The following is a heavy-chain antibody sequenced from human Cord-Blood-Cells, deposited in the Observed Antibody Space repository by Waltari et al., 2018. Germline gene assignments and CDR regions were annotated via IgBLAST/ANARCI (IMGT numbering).Heavy chain of an antibody. CDR1: GFTFSSYA. V-gene: IGHV3-64*01. Sequence: EVQLVESGGGLVQPGGSLRLSCAASGFTFSSYAIHWVSQAPGKGLEYVSAISSNGGSTYYANSVKGRFTISRDNSKNTLYLQMGSLRAEDMAVYYCARGSGSLHAFDIWGQGTMVTVSS. CDR2: ISSNGGST. CDR3: ARGSGSLHAFDI. J-gene: IGHJ3*02. D-gene: IGHD3-10*01.